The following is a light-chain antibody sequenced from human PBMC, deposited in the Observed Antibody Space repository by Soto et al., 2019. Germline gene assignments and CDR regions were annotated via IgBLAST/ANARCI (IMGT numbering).Light chain of an antibody. CDR3: QQYSSYST. J-gene: IGKJ1*01. V-gene: IGKV1-5*01. CDR1: QSLSRW. CDR2: DAS. Sequence: DIQMTQSPSTLSASVGDRVTITCWASQSLSRWLAWYQQKPGKPPKLLIYDASSLESGVPSRFSGSGSGTEFTLTISSLHPDDFATYYCQQYSSYSTFGPGTKVDIK.